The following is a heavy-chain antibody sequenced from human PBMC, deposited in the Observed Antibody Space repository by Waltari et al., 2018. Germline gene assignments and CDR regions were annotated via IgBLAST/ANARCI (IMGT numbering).Heavy chain of an antibody. CDR3: ARGYNTGWYNS. V-gene: IGHV4-38-2*02. CDR2: ISYNGNT. J-gene: IGHJ5*01. CDR1: GYSTSNGYY. Sequence: QVQLQESDPGLVQPSATLSLTCTVAGYSTSNGYYWGWIRLPPGRGLEWIATISYNGNTYYNPSLKSRVTITADTSKNQFSLKLTSVTAADTAIYYCARGYNTGWYNSWGHGTLVTVSS. D-gene: IGHD2-8*02.